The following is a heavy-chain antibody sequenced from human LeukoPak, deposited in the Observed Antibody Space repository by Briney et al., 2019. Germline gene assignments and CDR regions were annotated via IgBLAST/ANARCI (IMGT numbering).Heavy chain of an antibody. CDR3: ARAHKAQGRGYSYISDY. D-gene: IGHD5-18*01. CDR1: GYTFTSYD. V-gene: IGHV1-8*01. Sequence: ASVKVSCKASGYTFTSYDINWVRQATGQGLEWMGWMNPITGNTGYAQNFQGRVTMTMNTSKSTAYMELNSLRSEDTAVYYCARAHKAQGRGYSYISDYWGQGTLVTVSS. CDR2: MNPITGNT. J-gene: IGHJ4*02.